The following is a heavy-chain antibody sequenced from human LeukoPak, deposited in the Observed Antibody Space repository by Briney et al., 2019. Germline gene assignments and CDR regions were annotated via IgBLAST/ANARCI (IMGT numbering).Heavy chain of an antibody. V-gene: IGHV3-21*01. J-gene: IGHJ5*02. CDR2: ISSSSSYI. CDR1: GFTFSSYS. CDR3: ARGTTVTNNNWFDP. Sequence: GGSLRLSCAASGFTFSSYSMNWVRQAPGKGLEWVSSISSSSSYIYYADSVKGRFTISRNNAKNSLYLQMNSLRAEDTAVYYCARGTTVTNNNWFDPWGQGTLVTVSS. D-gene: IGHD4-17*01.